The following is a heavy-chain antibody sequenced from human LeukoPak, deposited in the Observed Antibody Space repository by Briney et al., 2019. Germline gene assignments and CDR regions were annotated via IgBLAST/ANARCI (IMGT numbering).Heavy chain of an antibody. CDR1: GFTFSSYG. CDR2: IWYDGSNK. J-gene: IGHJ4*02. V-gene: IGHV3-33*06. CDR3: AKDPQLWLLNLFDY. Sequence: GGSLRLSCAASGFTFSSYGMHWVRQAPGKGLEWVAVIWYDGSNKYYADSVKGRFTISRDNSKNTLYLQMNSLRAEDTAVYYCAKDPQLWLLNLFDYWGQGTLVTVSS. D-gene: IGHD5-18*01.